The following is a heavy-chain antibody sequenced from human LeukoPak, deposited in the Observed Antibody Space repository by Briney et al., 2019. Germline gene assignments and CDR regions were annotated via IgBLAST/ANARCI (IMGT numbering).Heavy chain of an antibody. J-gene: IGHJ4*02. Sequence: PSETLSLTCTVSGGSISNDYWSWIRQPPGKGLEWIGYIYYSGSTNYNPSLKSRVTISVDTSKNQFSLKLSFVTAADSAVYYCARGQMVKGSVAVGTVNDYWGQGTLVTVSS. V-gene: IGHV4-59*01. CDR1: GGSISNDY. CDR2: IYYSGST. D-gene: IGHD2-8*01. CDR3: ARGQMVKGSVAVGTVNDY.